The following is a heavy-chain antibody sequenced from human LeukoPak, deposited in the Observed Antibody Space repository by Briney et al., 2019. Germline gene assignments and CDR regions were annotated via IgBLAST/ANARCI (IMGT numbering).Heavy chain of an antibody. J-gene: IGHJ6*02. D-gene: IGHD4-17*01. V-gene: IGHV3-30-3*01. CDR2: KSYDGSNK. CDR3: ARDYGDYTPGPYYYGMDV. CDR1: GFTFNSFS. Sequence: GSLRLPWAASGFTFNSFSMHWGRQAPGKGVGWGAGKSYDGSNKYYADSVKGRFTISRDNSKNTLYLQMNSLRAEDTAVYYCARDYGDYTPGPYYYGMDVWGQGTTVTVSS.